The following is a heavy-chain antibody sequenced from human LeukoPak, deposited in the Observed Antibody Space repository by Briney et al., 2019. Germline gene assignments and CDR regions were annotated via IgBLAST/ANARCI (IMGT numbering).Heavy chain of an antibody. D-gene: IGHD5-12*01. CDR1: GYTFTGYY. V-gene: IGHV1-2*02. J-gene: IGHJ6*03. CDR2: INTNSGVT. CDR3: ARGSGYSGYDSWGYNPPYYYYYMDV. Sequence: ASVKVSCKTSGYTFTGYYMHWVRQAPGQGLQWMGWINTNSGVTQYAQMFQGRVTVSRDTSINVVYMELSSLRSEDTAVYYCARGSGYSGYDSWGYNPPYYYYYMDVWGKGTTVTVSS.